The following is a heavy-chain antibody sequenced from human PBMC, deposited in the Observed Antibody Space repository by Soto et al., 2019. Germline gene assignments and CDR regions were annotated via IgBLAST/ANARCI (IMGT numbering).Heavy chain of an antibody. V-gene: IGHV3-23*01. Sequence: DVQLLESGGGLVQPEGSLRLSCAASGFTFSSYAMGWVRQGTGKGLEWVAVVSIGGSTHYADSVRGRLTISRDNSKNTVSLQLNSLTAEDTAVYFCAKRRGAGWHFDYWGQGALVTVSS. CDR2: VSIGGST. CDR1: GFTFSSYA. D-gene: IGHD2-15*01. CDR3: AKRRGAGWHFDY. J-gene: IGHJ4*02.